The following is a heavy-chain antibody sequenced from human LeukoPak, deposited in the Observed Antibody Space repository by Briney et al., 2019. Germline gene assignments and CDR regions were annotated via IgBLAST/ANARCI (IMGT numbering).Heavy chain of an antibody. CDR3: SKDDSRALDHFDY. Sequence: GGSLRLSCAASGFTFNNYSMSWVRQAPGKGLEWVAGISASGGHSYYPDSVKGQFAISRDSSKNTLYLEMNSLKVEDTAIYYCSKDDSRALDHFDYWGQGTVVTVSS. V-gene: IGHV3-23*01. CDR1: GFTFNNYS. J-gene: IGHJ4*02. CDR2: ISASGGHS. D-gene: IGHD3-22*01.